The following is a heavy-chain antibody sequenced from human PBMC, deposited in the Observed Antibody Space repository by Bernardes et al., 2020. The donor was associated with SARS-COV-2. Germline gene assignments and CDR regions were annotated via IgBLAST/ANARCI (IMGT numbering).Heavy chain of an antibody. CDR1: GFIFSNFA. CDR2: IKQTSSLI. J-gene: IGHJ4*02. Sequence: GWSLSLSCAASGFIFSNFAMTWVRQAPGKGLEWLSYIKQTSSLIYYADSVKGRFTVSRDNAKNSLYLQINSLRAEDTAVYYCATAGGDTSDWFRSWGQGTLVTVSS. D-gene: IGHD3-9*01. V-gene: IGHV3-48*01. CDR3: ATAGGDTSDWFRS.